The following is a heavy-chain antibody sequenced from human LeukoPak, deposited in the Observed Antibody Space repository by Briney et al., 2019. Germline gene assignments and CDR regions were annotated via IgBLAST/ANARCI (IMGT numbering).Heavy chain of an antibody. J-gene: IGHJ6*02. V-gene: IGHV5-51*01. D-gene: IGHD1-26*01. CDR3: ARLSPSLVGYYYYGMDV. Sequence: GESLKISCKGSGYSFTSYWIGWVRQMPGKGLEWMGIIYPGDSDTRYSPSFQGQVTISADKSISTAYLQWSSLKASDTTMYYCARLSPSLVGYYYYGMDVWGQGTTVTVSS. CDR2: IYPGDSDT. CDR1: GYSFTSYW.